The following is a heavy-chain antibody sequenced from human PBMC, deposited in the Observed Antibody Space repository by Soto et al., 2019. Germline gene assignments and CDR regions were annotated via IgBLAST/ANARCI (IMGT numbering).Heavy chain of an antibody. V-gene: IGHV3-23*01. Sequence: GGSLRLSCAASGFTFGTYAMTWVRQAPGKGLLWVSTISGNGGSTYYADSVKGRFTISRDNSKNTLYLQMSSLRAEDTAVYYCAKGNYYYYMDVWGKGTTVTVSS. J-gene: IGHJ6*03. CDR2: ISGNGGST. CDR3: AKGNYYYYMDV. CDR1: GFTFGTYA.